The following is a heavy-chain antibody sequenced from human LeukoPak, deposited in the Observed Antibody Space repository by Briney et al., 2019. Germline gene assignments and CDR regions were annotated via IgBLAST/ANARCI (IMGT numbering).Heavy chain of an antibody. Sequence: GGSLRLSCARSGFIFKNYVMTWVRQSPGKGLDWVSSLSATGDITYYADSVKGRFTVSRDNSNGTVFLQMNSLRAEDTAVYYCAKDSHPLSSSSWFFESWGQGTLVTVSS. J-gene: IGHJ4*02. CDR1: GFIFKNYV. D-gene: IGHD6-13*01. CDR3: AKDSHPLSSSSWFFES. V-gene: IGHV3-23*01. CDR2: LSATGDIT.